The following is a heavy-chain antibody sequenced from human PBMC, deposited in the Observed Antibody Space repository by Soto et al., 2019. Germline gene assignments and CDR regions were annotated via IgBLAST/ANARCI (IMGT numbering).Heavy chain of an antibody. CDR1: GFSLSSTRMA. CDR3: AHIVVAGLGYYFDY. V-gene: IGHV2-5*02. D-gene: IGHD6-19*01. CDR2: IYWDDDK. J-gene: IGHJ4*02. Sequence: QITLKESGPTLVKPTQTLTLTCTFSGFSLSSTRMAVGWIRQPPGKALEWLALIYWDDDKRYSPFLKSRITITQDTSKNQLVLTMSNMDPVDTARYYCAHIVVAGLGYYFDYWGQGTLVTVSS.